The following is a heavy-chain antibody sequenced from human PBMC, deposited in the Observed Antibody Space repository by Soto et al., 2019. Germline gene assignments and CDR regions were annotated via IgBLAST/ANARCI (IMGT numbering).Heavy chain of an antibody. J-gene: IGHJ4*02. D-gene: IGHD2-2*01. CDR2: IWYDGSNK. Sequence: GGSLRLSCAASGFTFSSYGMHWVRQAPGKGLEWVAVIWYDGSNKYYADSVKGRFTISRDNSKNTLYLQMNSLRAEDTAVYYCAREPIVVVPAAMRVSYFDYWGQGTLVTVSS. CDR1: GFTFSSYG. V-gene: IGHV3-33*01. CDR3: AREPIVVVPAAMRVSYFDY.